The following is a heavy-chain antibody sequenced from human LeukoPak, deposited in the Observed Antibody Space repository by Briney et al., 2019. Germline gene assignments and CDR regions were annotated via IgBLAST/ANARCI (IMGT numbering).Heavy chain of an antibody. CDR2: IWYDGSNQ. Sequence: GGSLRLSCAASGFTFRSYGMHWVRHAPGKGLEWVVVIWYDGSNQYYADSVKGRFTISRDNSKNTLYLQMNSLRAEDTAVYYCARGDIVGATTTPFDYWGQGTLVTVSS. CDR1: GFTFRSYG. D-gene: IGHD1-26*01. J-gene: IGHJ4*02. CDR3: ARGDIVGATTTPFDY. V-gene: IGHV3-33*01.